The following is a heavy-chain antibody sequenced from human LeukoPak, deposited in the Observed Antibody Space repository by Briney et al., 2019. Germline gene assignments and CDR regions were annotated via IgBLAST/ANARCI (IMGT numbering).Heavy chain of an antibody. V-gene: IGHV3-23*01. CDR1: GFTFSSYA. CDR2: ISGSGGST. Sequence: PGGSLRLSCAASGFTFSSYAMSWVRQAPGKGLEWVSAISGSGGSTYYADSVKGRLTISRDNSKNTLYLQMNSLRAEDTAVYYCAKVPTISGYSGYKYYFDYWGQGTLVTVSS. CDR3: AKVPTISGYSGYKYYFDY. J-gene: IGHJ4*02. D-gene: IGHD5-12*01.